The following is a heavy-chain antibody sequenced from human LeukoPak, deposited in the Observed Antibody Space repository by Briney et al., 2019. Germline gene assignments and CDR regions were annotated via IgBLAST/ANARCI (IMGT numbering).Heavy chain of an antibody. Sequence: GGSLRLSCAASGLILSSYWMSWVRQAPGKGLEWVANIKQDGSEKHYVDSVKGRFTISRDNVKNSLYLQMNSLRAEDTAVYYCARRGGAYSAAGPINWFDPWGQGTLVTVSS. CDR1: GLILSSYW. CDR2: IKQDGSEK. CDR3: ARRGGAYSAAGPINWFDP. V-gene: IGHV3-7*01. D-gene: IGHD6-13*01. J-gene: IGHJ5*02.